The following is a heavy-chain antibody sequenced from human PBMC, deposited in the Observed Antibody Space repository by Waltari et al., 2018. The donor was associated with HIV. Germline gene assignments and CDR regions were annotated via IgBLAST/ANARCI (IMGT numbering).Heavy chain of an antibody. D-gene: IGHD2-15*01. Sequence: EVQLLESGGGLVQPGGSLRLSCAASGFTFSSYAMSWVRQAPGKGLEWVSAISGSGGRTDYADSGKGRFTISRDNSKNTLYLQMNSLRAEDTAVYYCAKDYCSGGSCYSDYWGQGTLVTVSS. CDR1: GFTFSSYA. J-gene: IGHJ4*02. CDR2: ISGSGGRT. CDR3: AKDYCSGGSCYSDY. V-gene: IGHV3-23*01.